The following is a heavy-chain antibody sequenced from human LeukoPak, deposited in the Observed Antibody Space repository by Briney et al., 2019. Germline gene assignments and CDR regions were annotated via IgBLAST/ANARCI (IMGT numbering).Heavy chain of an antibody. CDR1: GFTFSSYG. CDR2: ISYDGSSK. CDR3: AKAIQLGQKYFDY. J-gene: IGHJ4*02. Sequence: PGGPLRLSCAASGFTFSSYGMHWVRQAPGKGMEWVAAISYDGSSKVYEDSVKGRFTISRDNSKNTLYLQINSLRAEDTAVYYCAKAIQLGQKYFDYWGQGTLVTVSS. V-gene: IGHV3-30*18. D-gene: IGHD6-13*01.